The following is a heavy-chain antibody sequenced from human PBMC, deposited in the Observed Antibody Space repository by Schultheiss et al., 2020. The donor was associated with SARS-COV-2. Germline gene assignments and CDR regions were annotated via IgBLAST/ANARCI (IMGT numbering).Heavy chain of an antibody. CDR2: IRSNRYGGTT. CDR1: GFTFGDYA. CDR3: TRGPFHGGVDY. Sequence: GGSLRLSCTASGFTFGDYAMHWVRQAPGKGLEWVGLIRSNRYGGTTAYVASVKGRFIISRDESRNIAYLQMDSLKTEDTAVYYCTRGPFHGGVDYWGQGTLVTVSS. J-gene: IGHJ4*02. V-gene: IGHV3-49*04. D-gene: IGHD3-16*01.